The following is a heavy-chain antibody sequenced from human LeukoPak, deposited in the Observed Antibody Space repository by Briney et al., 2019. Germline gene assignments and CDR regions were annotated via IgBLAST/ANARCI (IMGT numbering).Heavy chain of an antibody. D-gene: IGHD2-2*02. J-gene: IGHJ4*02. Sequence: QPGGSLRLSCAASGFTFSSYGMHWVRQAPGKGLEWVAFIRYDGSNKYYADSVKGRFTISRDNSKNTLYLQMNSLRAEDTAVYYCANSRCSSTSCYRGLFDYWGQGTLVTVSS. CDR2: IRYDGSNK. CDR3: ANSRCSSTSCYRGLFDY. V-gene: IGHV3-30*02. CDR1: GFTFSSYG.